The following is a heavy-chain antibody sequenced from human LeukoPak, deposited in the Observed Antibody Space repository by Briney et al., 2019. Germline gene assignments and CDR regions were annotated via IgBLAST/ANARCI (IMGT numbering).Heavy chain of an antibody. J-gene: IGHJ6*03. V-gene: IGHV1-2*06. CDR1: VYTFTGYY. CDR2: INPNSGGT. D-gene: IGHD2-2*01. CDR3: ARGDPGTSNISHYYYYYYVDV. Sequence: ASVNVSFIASVYTFTGYYMRWVPQAPGQGLEMMGRINPNSGGTNYAEKFQDRVTMTRETSITTDNMELSRLRSDDTAVYYYARGDPGTSNISHYYYYYYVDVWGKGTTVTVSS.